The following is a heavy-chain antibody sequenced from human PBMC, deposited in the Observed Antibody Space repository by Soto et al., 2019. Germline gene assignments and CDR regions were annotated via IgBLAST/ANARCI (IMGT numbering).Heavy chain of an antibody. V-gene: IGHV3-23*01. J-gene: IGHJ3*02. CDR1: GFTFSSYA. D-gene: IGHD2-2*02. CDR3: AKEAREDIVVVPAAIRRPFDI. Sequence: EVQLLESGGGLVQPGGSLRLSCAASGFTFSSYAMSWVRQAPGKGLEWVSAISGSGGSTYYADSVKGRFTISRDNSKNTLYLQMNSLRAEYTAVYYCAKEAREDIVVVPAAIRRPFDIWGQGTMVTVSS. CDR2: ISGSGGST.